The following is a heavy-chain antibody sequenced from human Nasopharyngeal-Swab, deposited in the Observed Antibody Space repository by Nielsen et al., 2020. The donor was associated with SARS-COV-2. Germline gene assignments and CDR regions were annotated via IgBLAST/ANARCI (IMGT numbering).Heavy chain of an antibody. V-gene: IGHV4-4*02. CDR1: GGSIRSSNL. CDR2: IYHGGNT. CDR3: ARAQRGLAATIFYDYMDV. J-gene: IGHJ6*03. D-gene: IGHD5-24*01. Sequence: SETLSLTCDVSGGSIRSSNLWTWVRQPPGKGLELIGEIYHGGNTNYNPSLKSRVSISVDKSKNQFSLKLTSVTATDTAVYYCARAQRGLAATIFYDYMDVWGKGTTVTVSS.